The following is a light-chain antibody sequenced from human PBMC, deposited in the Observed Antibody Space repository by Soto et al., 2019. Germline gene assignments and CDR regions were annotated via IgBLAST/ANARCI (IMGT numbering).Light chain of an antibody. CDR3: EQYYTFPYT. J-gene: IGKJ2*01. Sequence: DIQMTQSPSTLSASVGARLTITCRTSQSIYRWLAWYQQKRGNASKLLIYDASSLESGVPSRLSGSGSGTDFTLTVSSLQPDDLAAYYGEQYYTFPYTVGQGTKLVIK. CDR2: DAS. CDR1: QSIYRW. V-gene: IGKV1-5*01.